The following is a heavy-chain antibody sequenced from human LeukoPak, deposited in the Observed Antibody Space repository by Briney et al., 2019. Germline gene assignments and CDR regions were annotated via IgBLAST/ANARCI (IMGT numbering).Heavy chain of an antibody. J-gene: IGHJ3*02. Sequence: SETLSLTCTVSGGSIGSGGYYWSWIRQHPGKGLEWIGYIYYSGSTYYNPSLKSRVTISVDTSKNQFSLKLSSVTAADTAVYYCARALGGGYCSSTSCYTAAFDIWGQGTMVTVSS. D-gene: IGHD2-2*02. CDR3: ARALGGGYCSSTSCYTAAFDI. V-gene: IGHV4-31*03. CDR1: GGSIGSGGYY. CDR2: IYYSGST.